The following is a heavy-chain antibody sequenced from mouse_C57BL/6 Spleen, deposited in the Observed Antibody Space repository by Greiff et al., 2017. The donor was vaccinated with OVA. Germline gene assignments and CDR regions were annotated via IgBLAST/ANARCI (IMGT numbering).Heavy chain of an antibody. V-gene: IGHV5-12*01. D-gene: IGHD1-1*01. CDR2: ISNGGGST. J-gene: IGHJ4*01. CDR1: GFTFSDYY. Sequence: EVKLMESGGGLVQPGGSLKLSCAASGFTFSDYYMYWVRQTPEKRLEWVAYISNGGGSTYYPDTVKGRFTISRDNAKNTLYLQMSRLKSEDTAMYYCARLLPYYYAMDYWGQGTSVTVSS. CDR3: ARLLPYYYAMDY.